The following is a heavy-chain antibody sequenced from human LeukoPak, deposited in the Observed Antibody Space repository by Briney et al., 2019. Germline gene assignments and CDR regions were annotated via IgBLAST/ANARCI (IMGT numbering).Heavy chain of an antibody. CDR2: IYYSGCT. J-gene: IGHJ4*02. D-gene: IGHD3-10*01. Sequence: SETLSLTCTVSGGSIRSYFWSWIRQPPGKGLKWIGYIYYSGCTNYNPSLKSRVTISVDTSKNQFSLTLSSVTAADAAVYYCARAGDYYVSGSYLGYWGQGTLVTVSS. CDR1: GGSIRSYF. V-gene: IGHV4-59*01. CDR3: ARAGDYYVSGSYLGY.